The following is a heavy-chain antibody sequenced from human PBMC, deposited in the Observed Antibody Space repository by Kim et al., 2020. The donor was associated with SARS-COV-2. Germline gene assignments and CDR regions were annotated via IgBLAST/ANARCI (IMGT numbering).Heavy chain of an antibody. CDR1: GGSFSGYY. D-gene: IGHD6-19*01. CDR3: ARSMAGNDY. V-gene: IGHV4-34*01. Sequence: SETLSLTCAVYGGSFSGYYWSWIRQPPGKGLEWIGEINHSGSTNYNPSLKSRVTISVDTSKNQFSLKLSSVTAADTAVYYCARSMAGNDYWGQGTMVTVS. CDR2: INHSGST. J-gene: IGHJ4*02.